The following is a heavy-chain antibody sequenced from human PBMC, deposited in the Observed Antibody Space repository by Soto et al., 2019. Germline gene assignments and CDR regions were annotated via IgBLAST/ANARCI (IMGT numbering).Heavy chain of an antibody. Sequence: QVQLQESGPGLVKPSQTLSLTCTVSGGSISSGDYFWSWIRQSPGKGLEWIGYISSIGSTYYNPXXXXRVSVSRXXXXXXXXLKLSSVTTTDTAVYYCARGLVIRPYYYHGMDVWGQGTTVTVSS. J-gene: IGHJ6*02. CDR1: GGSISSGDYF. V-gene: IGHV4-30-4*01. CDR3: ARGLVIRPYYYHGMDV. D-gene: IGHD3-9*01. CDR2: ISSIGST.